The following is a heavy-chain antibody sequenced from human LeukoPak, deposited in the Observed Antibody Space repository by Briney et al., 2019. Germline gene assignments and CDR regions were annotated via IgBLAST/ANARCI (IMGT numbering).Heavy chain of an antibody. CDR3: ASARFGDYPDY. D-gene: IGHD3-10*01. CDR2: IYHSGST. CDR1: GGSISSGGYY. J-gene: IGHJ4*02. Sequence: SETLSLTCTVSGGSISSGGYYWSWIRQPPGKGLEWIGYIYHSGSTYYNPSLKSRVTISVDRSKNQFSLKLSSVTAADTAVYYCASARFGDYPDYWGQGTLVTVSS. V-gene: IGHV4-30-2*01.